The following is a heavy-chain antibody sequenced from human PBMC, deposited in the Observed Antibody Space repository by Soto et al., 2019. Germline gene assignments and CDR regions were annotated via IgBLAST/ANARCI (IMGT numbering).Heavy chain of an antibody. V-gene: IGHV3-23*01. D-gene: IGHD2-2*02. J-gene: IGHJ4*02. CDR3: AKDCLLYFGPEGWIDY. CDR1: GFTFSSYA. CDR2: ISGSGGST. Sequence: GGSLRLSCAASGFTFSSYAMSWVRQAPGKGLEWVSAISGSGGSTYYADSVKGRFTISRDNSKNTLYLQMNSLRAEDTAVYYCAKDCLLYFGPEGWIDYWGQGTLVTVSS.